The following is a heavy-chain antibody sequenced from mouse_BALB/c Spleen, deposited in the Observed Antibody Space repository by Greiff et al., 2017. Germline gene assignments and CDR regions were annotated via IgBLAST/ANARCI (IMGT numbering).Heavy chain of an antibody. V-gene: IGHV7-3*02. J-gene: IGHJ2*01. D-gene: IGHD3-2*01. CDR1: GFTFTDYY. CDR3: ARLLRQLWPLDY. CDR2: IRNKANGYTT. Sequence: EVQVVESGGGLVQPGGSLRLSCATSGFTFTDYYMSWVRQPPGKALEWLGFIRNKANGYTTEYSASVKGRFTISRDNSQSILYLQMNTLRAEDSATDYCARLLRQLWPLDYWGQGTTLTVSS.